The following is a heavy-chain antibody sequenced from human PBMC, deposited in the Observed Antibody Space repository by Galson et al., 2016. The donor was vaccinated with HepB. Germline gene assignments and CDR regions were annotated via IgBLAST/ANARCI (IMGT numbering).Heavy chain of an antibody. Sequence: SLRLSCAASGFIFSDDWMHWVRQTAGRGLVYIAHIDEDGSETSYADSVKGRFTIYRDNAKNTVYLQMNRLRGDDTAVYFCAKGGPEGTGTLDSWGQGTQVTVSS. D-gene: IGHD1-14*01. CDR2: IDEDGSET. CDR3: AKGGPEGTGTLDS. CDR1: GFIFSDDW. J-gene: IGHJ4*02. V-gene: IGHV3-74*01.